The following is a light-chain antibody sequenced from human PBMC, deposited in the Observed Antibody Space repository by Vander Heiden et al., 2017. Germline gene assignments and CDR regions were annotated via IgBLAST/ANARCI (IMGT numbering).Light chain of an antibody. CDR3: QQSDSTPRT. J-gene: IGKJ1*01. Sequence: DIQMTQSPSSLSASVGDRVTITCRASQSISSYLNWYQQKPGKAPKLLIYAASSLQSGVPSRFSGSGSGTDFTLTISRPQPEDFATYYCQQSDSTPRTFGQGTKVEIK. V-gene: IGKV1-39*01. CDR2: AAS. CDR1: QSISSY.